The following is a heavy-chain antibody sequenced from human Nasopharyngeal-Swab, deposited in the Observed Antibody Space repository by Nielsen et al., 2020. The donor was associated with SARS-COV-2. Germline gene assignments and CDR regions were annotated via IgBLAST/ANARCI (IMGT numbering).Heavy chain of an antibody. CDR2: INPNHGGT. Sequence: ASVKVSCKASGYTFTGYYMHWVRQDPGQGLEWMGRINPNHGGTHYAQKFQGRVTMTRDTSISTAYMELSRLRSDDTAVYYCARDPTSVAGTGDYYYCMDVWGQGTTVTVSS. CDR1: GYTFTGYY. D-gene: IGHD6-19*01. V-gene: IGHV1-2*06. CDR3: ARDPTSVAGTGDYYYCMDV. J-gene: IGHJ6*02.